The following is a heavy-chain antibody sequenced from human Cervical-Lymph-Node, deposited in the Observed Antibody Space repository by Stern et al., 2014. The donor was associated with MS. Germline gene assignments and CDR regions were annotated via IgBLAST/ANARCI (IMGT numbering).Heavy chain of an antibody. Sequence: QVQLVESGGGLVKPGGSLRLSCAASGFTFSDSYMTWIRQTPGTGLEWVSYISSSGDTIKYAESVKGRFTVSRDNAKNSLSLQMSSLRVEDTAVYYCVRGWEPRQDGPSGHDYDAFDIWGQGTMVTVSS. V-gene: IGHV3-11*01. CDR2: ISSSGDTI. CDR3: VRGWEPRQDGPSGHDYDAFDI. CDR1: GFTFSDSY. D-gene: IGHD5-12*01. J-gene: IGHJ3*02.